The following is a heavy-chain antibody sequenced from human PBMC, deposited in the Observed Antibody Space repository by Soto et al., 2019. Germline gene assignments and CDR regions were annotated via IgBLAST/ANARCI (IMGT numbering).Heavy chain of an antibody. Sequence: GASVKVSCKASGYTFTSYDINWVRQATGQGLEWMGWMNPNSGNTGYAQKFQGRVTMTRNTSISTAYMELSSQRSEDTAVYYCARRLRIQKTRFDPWGQGDLVTSSS. V-gene: IGHV1-8*01. J-gene: IGHJ5*02. CDR1: GYTFTSYD. CDR3: ARRLRIQKTRFDP. CDR2: MNPNSGNT.